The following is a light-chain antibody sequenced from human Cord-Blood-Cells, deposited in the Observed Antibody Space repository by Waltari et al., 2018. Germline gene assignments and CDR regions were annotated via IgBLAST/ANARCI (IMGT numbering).Light chain of an antibody. CDR2: EGS. CDR1: RSDVGRYNL. CDR3: CSYAGSSTYVV. J-gene: IGLJ2*01. V-gene: IGLV2-23*01. Sequence: QSALTQPASVSGSPGQSITIPCTGTRSDVGRYNLVSWYQQHPGKAPKLMIYEGSKRPSGVSNRFSGSKSGNTASLTISGLQAEDEADYYCCSYAGSSTYVVFGGGTKLTVL.